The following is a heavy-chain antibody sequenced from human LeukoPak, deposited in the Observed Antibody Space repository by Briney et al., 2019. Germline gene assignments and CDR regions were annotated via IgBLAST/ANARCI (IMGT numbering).Heavy chain of an antibody. CDR2: ISGSGGST. J-gene: IGHJ4*02. V-gene: IGHV3-23*01. Sequence: GGSLRLSCTASGFIFSDYGMSWVRQAPGKGLEWVSAISGSGGSTYYADSVKGRFTISRDNSKNTLSLQMNSLRAEDTAVYYCAKPPGVVAIGDYWGQGTLVTVSS. CDR1: GFIFSDYG. D-gene: IGHD3-22*01. CDR3: AKPPGVVAIGDY.